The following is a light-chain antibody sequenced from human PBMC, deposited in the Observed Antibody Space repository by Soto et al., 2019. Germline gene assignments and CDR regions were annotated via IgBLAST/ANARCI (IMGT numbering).Light chain of an antibody. V-gene: IGKV2-28*01. CDR3: MQALQTPWT. CDR2: LGS. CDR1: QSLLHSNGYNY. J-gene: IGKJ1*01. Sequence: DIVMTQSPLSLPVTPGEPASISCRSSQSLLHSNGYNYLDWYLQKPGHSPQLLIYLGSNRASGVPDRFSGSGSATDFTLKISRVEAEDVGVYYCMQALQTPWTFGQGTKVDIK.